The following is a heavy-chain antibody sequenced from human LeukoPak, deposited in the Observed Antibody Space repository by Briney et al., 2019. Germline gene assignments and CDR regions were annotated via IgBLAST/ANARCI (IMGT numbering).Heavy chain of an antibody. CDR1: GFTFTNFA. D-gene: IGHD6-25*01. J-gene: IGHJ5*02. Sequence: GGSLRLSCAVSGFTFTNFAMMWVRQAPGKGLQWVSSITGDGATYYADSVRGRFMLSRDTSKNALYLQMNSLTAEDTALYYCAKGAAAGLVDWFDPWGQGTLVTVSS. V-gene: IGHV3-23*01. CDR3: AKGAAAGLVDWFDP. CDR2: ITGDGAT.